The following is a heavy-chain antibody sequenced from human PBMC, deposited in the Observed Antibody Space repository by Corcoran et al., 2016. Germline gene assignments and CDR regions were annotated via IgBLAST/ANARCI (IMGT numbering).Heavy chain of an antibody. CDR1: GFTFSSYG. CDR3: AKVVPAATNYYYYYGMDV. D-gene: IGHD2-2*01. V-gene: IGHV3-30*18. CDR2: ISYDGRNK. Sequence: QVQLVESGGGVVQPGRSLRLSCAASGFTFSSYGMHWVRQAPGKGLEWVAVISYDGRNKYYADSVKGRFTISRDNSKNTRYLQMNILRAEDTAVYYCAKVVPAATNYYYYYGMDVWGQGTTVTVSS. J-gene: IGHJ6*02.